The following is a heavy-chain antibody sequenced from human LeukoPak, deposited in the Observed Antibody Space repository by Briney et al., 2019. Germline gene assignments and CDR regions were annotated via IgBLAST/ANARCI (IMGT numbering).Heavy chain of an antibody. Sequence: PGGSLRLSCAASGFIFSDYYMSWIRQAPGKGLEWVSYISSSGSTMYYADSVKGRFTISRDNAKDSLYLQMNSLRAEDTAVYYCARDPGSGYEEHFDYWGQGTLVTVFS. D-gene: IGHD5-12*01. CDR3: ARDPGSGYEEHFDY. CDR2: ISSSGSTM. V-gene: IGHV3-11*01. J-gene: IGHJ4*02. CDR1: GFIFSDYY.